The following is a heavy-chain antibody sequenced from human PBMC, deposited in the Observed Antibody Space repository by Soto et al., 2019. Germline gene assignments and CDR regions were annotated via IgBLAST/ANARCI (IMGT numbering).Heavy chain of an antibody. CDR3: ASVTFGGIVLAH. J-gene: IGHJ4*02. CDR1: ADSFSKYY. CDR2: IYFNGNT. D-gene: IGHD3-16*01. V-gene: IGHV4-59*01. Sequence: SLTCTVSADSFSKYYWTWIRQPPGKGLEWIGYIYFNGNTKYNPSLEGRLTISIDTSKKEFSLKLSSVTAADAAVYYCASVTFGGIVLAHWGQGTLVTVSS.